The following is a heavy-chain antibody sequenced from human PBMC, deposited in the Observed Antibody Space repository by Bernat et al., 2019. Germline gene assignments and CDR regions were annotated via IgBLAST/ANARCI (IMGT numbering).Heavy chain of an antibody. Sequence: EVQLVETGGGLIQPGGSLRLSCTASGFTFGDYAMSWFRQAPGKGLEWVGFIRSKAYGGTTEYAASVKGRFTISRDDSKSIAYLQMNSLKTEDTAVYYCTRDHNYYDFWSGYFDYWGQGTLVTVSS. J-gene: IGHJ4*02. V-gene: IGHV3-49*03. D-gene: IGHD3-3*01. CDR3: TRDHNYYDFWSGYFDY. CDR1: GFTFGDYA. CDR2: IRSKAYGGTT.